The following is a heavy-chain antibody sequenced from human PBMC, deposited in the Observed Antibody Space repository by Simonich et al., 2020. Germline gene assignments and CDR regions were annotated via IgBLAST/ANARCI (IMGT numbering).Heavy chain of an antibody. D-gene: IGHD5-12*01. CDR3: ARHDRWLQFYFDY. V-gene: IGHV4-59*08. Sequence: QVQLQESGPGLVKPSETLSLTCTVSGGSISSYYWSWIRQPPGKGLEWIGYIYYSGSTNYNPSLKSRVTISVDTSKNHFSLKLSSVTAADTAVYYCARHDRWLQFYFDYWGQGTLVTVSS. CDR1: GGSISSYY. J-gene: IGHJ4*02. CDR2: IYYSGST.